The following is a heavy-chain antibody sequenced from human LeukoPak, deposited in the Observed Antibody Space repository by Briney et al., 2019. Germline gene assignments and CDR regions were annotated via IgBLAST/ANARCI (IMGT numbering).Heavy chain of an antibody. V-gene: IGHV3-15*01. CDR1: GFTFSNAW. CDR2: IKRKTGGGTT. Sequence: GGSLRLSCPASGFTFSNAWMSWVRQAPGKGLEWVGRIKRKTGGGTTDYAAPVKSRFTISRADSQTTQYLQMNSLKTEDTVVYYCTTEGSGSHSWGQGTLVTVSS. CDR3: TTEGSGSHS. J-gene: IGHJ4*02. D-gene: IGHD6-19*01.